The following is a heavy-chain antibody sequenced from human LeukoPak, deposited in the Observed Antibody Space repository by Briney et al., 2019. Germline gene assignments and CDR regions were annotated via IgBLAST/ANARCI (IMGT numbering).Heavy chain of an antibody. CDR2: IYYSGST. V-gene: IGHV4-39*01. CDR3: ARRSPEAVAGAFDY. J-gene: IGHJ4*02. CDR1: GGSISSSSYY. Sequence: SETLSLTCTVSGGSISSSSYYWGWIRQPPRKGLEWIGSIYYSGSTYYNPSLKSRVTISVDTSKNQFSLKLSSVTAADTAVYYCARRSPEAVAGAFDYWGQGTLVTVSS. D-gene: IGHD1-26*01.